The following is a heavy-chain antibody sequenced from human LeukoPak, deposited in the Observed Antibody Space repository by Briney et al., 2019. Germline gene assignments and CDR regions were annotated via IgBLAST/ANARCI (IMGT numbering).Heavy chain of an antibody. Sequence: GGSLRLSCTGSGLTFGDYAMSWFRQAPGKGLEWVSKISGSGGTTNYADSVKGRFTISRDNSKNTLYLQMNSLRAEDTAVYYCARGGNGESYYTYWGQGTLVTVSS. CDR2: ISGSGGTT. CDR3: ARGGNGESYYTY. CDR1: GLTFGDYA. J-gene: IGHJ4*02. D-gene: IGHD1-26*01. V-gene: IGHV3-23*01.